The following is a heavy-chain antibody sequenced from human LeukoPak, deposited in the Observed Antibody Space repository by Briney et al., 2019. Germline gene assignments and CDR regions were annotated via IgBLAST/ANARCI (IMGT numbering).Heavy chain of an antibody. Sequence: GGFLRLSCAASGFTFSSFNMNWVRQAPGKGLEWVASIDTTITYIFYPDSVRGRFTLSSDHARSSLSLQMHSLTADATAVYYCARSRRDSAWYIDDYWGQGTLVTVSS. CDR1: GFTFSSFN. CDR3: ARSRRDSAWYIDDY. J-gene: IGHJ4*02. CDR2: IDTTITYI. V-gene: IGHV3-21*01. D-gene: IGHD6-13*01.